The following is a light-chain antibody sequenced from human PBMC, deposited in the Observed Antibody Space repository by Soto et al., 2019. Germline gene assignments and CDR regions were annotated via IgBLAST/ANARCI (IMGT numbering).Light chain of an antibody. V-gene: IGKV3-15*01. CDR2: GAS. CDR1: QSVSSK. J-gene: IGKJ1*01. Sequence: EIVMTQSPATLSVSPGERATFSCRASQSVSSKLAWYQQKPGQAPRLLIFGASTRATGIPARFSGCGSGTEFTLTISSXQSEDFAVYYCQQYSSWLWTFGQGTKVDIK. CDR3: QQYSSWLWT.